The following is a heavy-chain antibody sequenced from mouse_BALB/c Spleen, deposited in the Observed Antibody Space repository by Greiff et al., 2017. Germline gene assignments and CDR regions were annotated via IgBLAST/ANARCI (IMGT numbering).Heavy chain of an antibody. V-gene: IGHV5-9-4*01. CDR1: GFTFSSYA. J-gene: IGHJ2*01. CDR2: ISSGGSYT. CDR3: ARVGVRRHYCDD. Sequence: EVKLVESGGGLVKPGGSLKLSCAASGFTFSSYAMSWVRQSPEKRLEWVAEISSGGSYTYYPDTVTGRFTISRDHAKNTLYLEMSSLRSEDTAMYYCARVGVRRHYCDDWGQGTTLTVSA. D-gene: IGHD2-14*01.